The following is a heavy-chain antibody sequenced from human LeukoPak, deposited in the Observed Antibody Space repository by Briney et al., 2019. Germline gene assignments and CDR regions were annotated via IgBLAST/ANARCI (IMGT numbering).Heavy chain of an antibody. CDR3: ARRKGCSSTSCPPDY. V-gene: IGHV5-51*01. Sequence: PGESLKISCKGSGYSFTTYWIGWVRQMPGEGLEWMGIIYPGDSDTRYSPSFQGQVTMSADKSISTAYLQWSSLKASDTAMYYCARRKGCSSTSCPPDYWGQGTLVTVSS. CDR2: IYPGDSDT. J-gene: IGHJ4*02. CDR1: GYSFTTYW. D-gene: IGHD2-2*01.